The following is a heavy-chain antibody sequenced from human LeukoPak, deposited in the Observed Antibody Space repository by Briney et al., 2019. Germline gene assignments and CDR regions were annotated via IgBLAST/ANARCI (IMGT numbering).Heavy chain of an antibody. Sequence: GGSLRLSCSASGFTFSSYTMHWVRQAPGKGLEYVSAISPNGGSTYHGDSVKGRFTISRDNSKKTLYLQMSSLRAEDTAVYYCVKTIAVAGNFDYWGQGTLVTVS. J-gene: IGHJ4*02. V-gene: IGHV3-64D*09. D-gene: IGHD6-13*01. CDR1: GFTFSSYT. CDR3: VKTIAVAGNFDY. CDR2: ISPNGGST.